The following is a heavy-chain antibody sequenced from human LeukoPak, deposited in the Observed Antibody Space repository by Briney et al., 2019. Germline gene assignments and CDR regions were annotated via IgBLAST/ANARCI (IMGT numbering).Heavy chain of an antibody. V-gene: IGHV4-30-4*01. J-gene: IGHJ4*02. D-gene: IGHD3-3*01. Sequence: SQTLSLTCTVSGVSISSGDYYWSWIRQPPGKGLEWIGYIYYSGSTYYNPSLKSRVTISVDTSKDQFSLKLGSVTAADTAVYYCARGRTPFGVVISELDYWGQGTLVTVSS. CDR2: IYYSGST. CDR1: GVSISSGDYY. CDR3: ARGRTPFGVVISELDY.